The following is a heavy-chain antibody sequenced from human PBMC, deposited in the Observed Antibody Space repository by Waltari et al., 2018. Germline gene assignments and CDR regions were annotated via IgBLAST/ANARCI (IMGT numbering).Heavy chain of an antibody. D-gene: IGHD2-15*01. J-gene: IGHJ3*02. CDR1: GGTFSSYA. CDR3: ARYRYCSGGSCSDAFDI. CDR2: IIPIFGTA. Sequence: QVQLVQSGAEVKKPGSSVKVSCKASGGTFSSYAISWVRQATGQGLEWMGGIIPIFGTANYAQKFHGRVTITADESTSTAYMELSSLRSEDTAVYYCARYRYCSGGSCSDAFDIWGQGTMVTVSS. V-gene: IGHV1-69*01.